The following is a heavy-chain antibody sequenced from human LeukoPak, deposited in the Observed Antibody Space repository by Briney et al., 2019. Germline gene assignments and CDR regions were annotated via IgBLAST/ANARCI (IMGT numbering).Heavy chain of an antibody. CDR2: INPNSGAT. CDR1: GYIFTGYY. D-gene: IGHD3-9*01. CDR3: ARDSLRYFDWLPPYYYYYYYMDV. J-gene: IGHJ6*03. Sequence: ASVKVSCKASGYIFTGYYMHWVRQAPGQGLEWMGWINPNSGATNYAQKLQGRVTMTTDTSTSTAYMELRSLRSDDTAVYYCARDSLRYFDWLPPYYYYYYYMDVWGKGTTVTVSS. V-gene: IGHV1-2*02.